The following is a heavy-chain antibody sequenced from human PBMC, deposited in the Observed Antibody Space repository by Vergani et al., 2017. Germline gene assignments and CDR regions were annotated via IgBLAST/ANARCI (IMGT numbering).Heavy chain of an antibody. Sequence: QVQLVQSGAEVKKPGASVKVSCKASGGTFSSYAINWVRQATGQGLEWMGWMNPNSGNTGYVQKFQGRVTMTRKTSISTAYMELNSLRSEDTAMYDCADGIAVAGRFFMGYWGQGTLVTVSS. CDR2: MNPNSGNT. J-gene: IGHJ4*02. CDR1: GGTFSSYA. V-gene: IGHV1-8*02. CDR3: ADGIAVAGRFFMGY. D-gene: IGHD6-19*01.